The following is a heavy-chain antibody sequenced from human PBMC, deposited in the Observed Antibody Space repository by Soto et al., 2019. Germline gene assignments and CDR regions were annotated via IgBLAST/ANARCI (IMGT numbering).Heavy chain of an antibody. CDR2: ISVSGGST. CDR3: AKDGYSITRNKPLDY. D-gene: IGHD2-2*01. Sequence: GSLRLPCAASGFTFSSYAMCWVRQAPGKGLEWVSSISVSGGSTYYADSVKVRFTISRDNSKNTLYLQMNSLRAEDTALYYCAKDGYSITRNKPLDYWGQGTLVTVYS. CDR1: GFTFSSYA. V-gene: IGHV3-23*01. J-gene: IGHJ4*02.